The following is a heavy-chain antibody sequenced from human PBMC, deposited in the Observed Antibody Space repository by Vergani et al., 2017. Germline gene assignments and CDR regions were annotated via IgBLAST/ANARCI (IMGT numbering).Heavy chain of an antibody. J-gene: IGHJ4*02. V-gene: IGHV3-23*01. Sequence: EVQLLESGGGLVQPGGSLRLSCAASGFTFSSYAMSWVRQAPGKGLEWVSAISGSGGSTYDADSVKGRFTITRYNSKNTLYLQMNSLRAEDPAEYYCARARYYDFWSGYYYFDYWGQGTLVTVSS. D-gene: IGHD3-3*01. CDR1: GFTFSSYA. CDR3: ARARYYDFWSGYYYFDY. CDR2: ISGSGGST.